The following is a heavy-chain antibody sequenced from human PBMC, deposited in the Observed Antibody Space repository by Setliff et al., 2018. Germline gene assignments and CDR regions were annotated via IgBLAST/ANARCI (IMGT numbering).Heavy chain of an antibody. Sequence: SVKVSCKASGGTFSSYAISWVRQAPGQGLEWMGGIIPIFGTANYAQKFQGRVTITADKSTSTAYMELSSLRSEDTAVYYCARGRHPPWSGYPYYYMDVWGKGTTVTVTS. CDR2: IIPIFGTA. CDR3: ARGRHPPWSGYPYYYMDV. J-gene: IGHJ6*03. V-gene: IGHV1-69*06. D-gene: IGHD3-3*01. CDR1: GGTFSSYA.